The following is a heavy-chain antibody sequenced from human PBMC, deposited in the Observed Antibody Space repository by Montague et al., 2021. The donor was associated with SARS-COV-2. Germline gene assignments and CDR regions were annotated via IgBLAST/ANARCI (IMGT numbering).Heavy chain of an antibody. Sequence: SQTLSLTCAVHGGSFSTYSWNWIRRPPGKGLEWIGEIHHGGSTNYNPSLKSRVTISADTSKNQFSLKLTSVAAADTAVYYCARLGDGVVPSPILGVGPYYSYYYMDVCGKGTAVTVSS. CDR1: GGSFSTYS. J-gene: IGHJ6*03. CDR2: IHHGGST. D-gene: IGHD3-10*01. V-gene: IGHV4-34*01. CDR3: ARLGDGVVPSPILGVGPYYSYYYMDV.